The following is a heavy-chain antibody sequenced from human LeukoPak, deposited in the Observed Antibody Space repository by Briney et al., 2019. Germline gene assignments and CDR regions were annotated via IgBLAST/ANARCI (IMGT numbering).Heavy chain of an antibody. CDR1: GFTFSSYA. CDR3: ARDGDGRGEDFDY. Sequence: GGSLRLSCAASGFTFSSYAMHWVRQAPGKGLEWVAVISYDGSNKYYADSVKGRFTISRDNSKNTLYLQMNSLRVEDTALYYCARDGDGRGEDFDYWGQGTLVTVSS. D-gene: IGHD4-17*01. CDR2: ISYDGSNK. J-gene: IGHJ4*02. V-gene: IGHV3-30-3*01.